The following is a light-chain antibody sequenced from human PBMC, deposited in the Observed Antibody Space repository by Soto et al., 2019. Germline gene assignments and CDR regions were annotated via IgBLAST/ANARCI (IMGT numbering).Light chain of an antibody. Sequence: ALAQPASVSGSPGQSITISCTGTSSDVGSYNLVSWYQQHPGKAPKLMIYEGDKRPSGVSNRFSGSKSDNTASLTISGLQAEDEADYYCCSYAGGSTSPYVFGTGTKVTVL. V-gene: IGLV2-23*01. CDR2: EGD. CDR1: SSDVGSYNL. CDR3: CSYAGGSTSPYV. J-gene: IGLJ1*01.